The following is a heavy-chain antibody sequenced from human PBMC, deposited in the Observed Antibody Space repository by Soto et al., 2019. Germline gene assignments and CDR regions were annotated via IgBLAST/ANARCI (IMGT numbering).Heavy chain of an antibody. CDR1: GFTFTSSH. CDR2: IQPRDHSI. J-gene: IGHJ4*02. Sequence: QVQLVQSGAEVKKPGASLKVSCKASGFTFTSSHMHWLRQAPGQGLQWMGIIQPRDHSITYSQKYQRRVSMTWDTSSSTVYMELSSLRSDDTAVDYCARDYNWAVDYWGQGTLVTVSS. D-gene: IGHD1-1*01. CDR3: ARDYNWAVDY. V-gene: IGHV1-46*01.